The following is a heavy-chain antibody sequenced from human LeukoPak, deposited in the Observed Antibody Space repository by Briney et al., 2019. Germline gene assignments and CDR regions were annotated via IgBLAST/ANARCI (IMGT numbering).Heavy chain of an antibody. J-gene: IGHJ6*03. CDR2: IYPGDSDT. Sequence: GESLKISCKGSGYSFTSYWIGWVRQMPGKGLEWMGIIYPGDSDTRYSPSFQGQVTISADKSISAAYLQWSSLKASGTAVYYCARHVVATINYYYYMDVWGKGTTVTVSS. D-gene: IGHD5-12*01. V-gene: IGHV5-51*01. CDR3: ARHVVATINYYYYMDV. CDR1: GYSFTSYW.